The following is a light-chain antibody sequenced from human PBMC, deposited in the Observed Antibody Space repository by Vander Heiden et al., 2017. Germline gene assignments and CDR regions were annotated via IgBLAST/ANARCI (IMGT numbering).Light chain of an antibody. CDR2: GAS. J-gene: IGKJ1*01. V-gene: IGKV3-15*01. CDR1: QSVSSN. CDR3: QQNNNWPPGT. Sequence: EIVMTQSPATLSVSPGERATLSSRASQSVSSNLAWYQQKPGQAPRLLIYGASTRATGIPARFSGSGYGTEFTLTISSRQSEDFAVYYCQQNNNWPPGTFGQGTKVEIK.